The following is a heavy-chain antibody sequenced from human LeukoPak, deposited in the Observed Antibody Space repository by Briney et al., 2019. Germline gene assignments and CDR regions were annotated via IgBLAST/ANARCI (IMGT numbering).Heavy chain of an antibody. J-gene: IGHJ3*02. CDR1: GFTFSSYG. V-gene: IGHV3-33*01. Sequence: GGSLRLSCAASGFTFSSYGMHWVRQAPGKGLEWVAVIWYDGSNKYYADSVKGRFTISRDNSKNTLYLQMNSLRAEDTAVYYCARGTRTKIGVPDAFDIWGQGTMVTVSS. CDR2: IWYDGSNK. CDR3: ARGTRTKIGVPDAFDI. D-gene: IGHD2-2*01.